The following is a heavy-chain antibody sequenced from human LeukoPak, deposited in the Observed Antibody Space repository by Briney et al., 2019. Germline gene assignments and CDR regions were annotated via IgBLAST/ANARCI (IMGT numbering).Heavy chain of an antibody. CDR1: GGSISSYY. CDR3: ARVPPPSDYGGNSSPLVGYFDL. J-gene: IGHJ2*01. V-gene: IGHV4-59*01. Sequence: KASETLSLTCTVSGGSISSYYWSWIRQPPGRGLEWIGYIYYSGSTNYNPSLKSRVTISVDTSKNQFSLKLSSVTAADTAVYYCARVPPPSDYGGNSSPLVGYFDLWGRGTLVTVSS. CDR2: IYYSGST. D-gene: IGHD4-23*01.